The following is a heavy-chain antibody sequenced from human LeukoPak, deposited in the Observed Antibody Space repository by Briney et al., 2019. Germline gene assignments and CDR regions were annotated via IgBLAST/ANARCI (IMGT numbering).Heavy chain of an antibody. CDR1: GFTFSSYG. V-gene: IGHV3-30*02. J-gene: IGHJ5*02. D-gene: IGHD3-22*01. CDR3: ARVGDYYDSSGYSAWFDP. Sequence: SGGSLRLSCAASGFTFSSYGMHWVRQAPGKGLEWVAFIRYDGSNKYYADSVKGRFTISRDNSKNTLYLQMNSLRAEDTAVYYCARVGDYYDSSGYSAWFDPWGQGTLVTVSS. CDR2: IRYDGSNK.